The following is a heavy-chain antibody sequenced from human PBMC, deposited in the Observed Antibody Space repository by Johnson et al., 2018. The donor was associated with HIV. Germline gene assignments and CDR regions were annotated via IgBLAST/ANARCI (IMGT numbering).Heavy chain of an antibody. Sequence: QVQLVESGGGLVKPGGSLRLSCAASGFTFSDYYMSWFRQAPGKGLEWLSYISVTGSVIYYADSVKGRFTISRDNTKNSVYLQMNSPTAEDTAVYYCARESLTTSDAFDMWGQGTIVTVSS. D-gene: IGHD1-1*01. CDR2: ISVTGSVI. CDR3: ARESLTTSDAFDM. J-gene: IGHJ3*02. CDR1: GFTFSDYY. V-gene: IGHV3-11*04.